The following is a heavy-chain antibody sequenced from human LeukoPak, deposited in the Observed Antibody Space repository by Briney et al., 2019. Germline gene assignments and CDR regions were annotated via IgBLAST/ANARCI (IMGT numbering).Heavy chain of an antibody. V-gene: IGHV1-46*01. Sequence: ASVKVSCKASGYTFTSYYMHWVRQAPGQGLEWMGIINPSGGSTSYAQKFQGRVTMTRDMSTSTVYMELSSLRSEDTAVYYCARGGLGYCSGGSCPPTPFDYWGQGTLVTVSS. CDR1: GYTFTSYY. CDR2: INPSGGST. CDR3: ARGGLGYCSGGSCPPTPFDY. D-gene: IGHD2-15*01. J-gene: IGHJ4*02.